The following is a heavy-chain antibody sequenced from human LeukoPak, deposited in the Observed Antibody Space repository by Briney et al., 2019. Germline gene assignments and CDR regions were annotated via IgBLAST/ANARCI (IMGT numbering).Heavy chain of an antibody. V-gene: IGHV5-51*01. Sequence: GGSLEISCKGSGYSFTSYWIGWVRPMPGKGLEWMGIIYPGDSDTRYSPSFQGQVTISADKSICTAYLQWSSLKASDTAMYYCARWFSSTSCCDFDYWGQGTLVTVSS. D-gene: IGHD2-2*01. J-gene: IGHJ4*02. CDR3: ARWFSSTSCCDFDY. CDR2: IYPGDSDT. CDR1: GYSFTSYW.